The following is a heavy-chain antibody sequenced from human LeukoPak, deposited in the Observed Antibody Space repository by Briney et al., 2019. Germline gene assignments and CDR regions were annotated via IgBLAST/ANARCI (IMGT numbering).Heavy chain of an antibody. CDR3: ARGGGAIRHSTRY. CDR1: GFTFSSYA. Sequence: GRSLRLSCAASGFTFSSYAMHWVRQAPGKGLEWVAVISYDGSNKYYADSVKGRFTISRDNSKNTLYLQMNSLRAEDTAVYYYARGGGAIRHSTRYWGQGTLVTVSS. CDR2: ISYDGSNK. J-gene: IGHJ4*02. V-gene: IGHV3-30*04. D-gene: IGHD3-10*01.